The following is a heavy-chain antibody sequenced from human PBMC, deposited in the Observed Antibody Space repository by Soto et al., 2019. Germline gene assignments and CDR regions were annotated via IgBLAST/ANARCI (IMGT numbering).Heavy chain of an antibody. CDR1: GGSISSYY. CDR3: AKAVDYYYGMDV. V-gene: IGHV4-59*01. D-gene: IGHD2-15*01. CDR2: IYYSGCT. J-gene: IGHJ6*02. Sequence: QVQLQESGPGLVKPSETLSLTCTVSGGSISSYYWSWIRQPPGKGLEWLGYIYYSGCTNYNPSLKSRVTIPVDTSKNQFSLKLSSVTAADTAVYYGAKAVDYYYGMDVWCQGSTVTVSS.